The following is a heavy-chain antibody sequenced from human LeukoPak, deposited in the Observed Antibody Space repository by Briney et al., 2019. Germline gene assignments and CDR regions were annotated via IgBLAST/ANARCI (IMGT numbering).Heavy chain of an antibody. CDR1: GFSFSTYG. CDR2: IWYDGSNK. CDR3: AKDSRLYGGYDFDY. Sequence: GGSLRLSCAASGFSFSTYGMHWVRQAPGKGLEWVAVIWYDGSNKYYADSVKGRFTISRDNSKNTLYLQMNSLRAEDTAVYYCAKDSRLYGGYDFDYWGQGTLVTVSS. D-gene: IGHD5-12*01. J-gene: IGHJ4*02. V-gene: IGHV3-33*06.